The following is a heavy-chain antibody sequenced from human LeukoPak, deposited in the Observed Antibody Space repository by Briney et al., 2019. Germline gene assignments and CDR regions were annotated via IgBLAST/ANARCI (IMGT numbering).Heavy chain of an antibody. CDR3: AKGSYYDSSGSFYFDY. Sequence: GGSLRLSCAASGFTFSSYAMHWVRQAPGKGLEWVAVISYDGSNKYYADSVKGRFTISRDNSKNTLYVQVNSLGTEDTAAYYCAKGSYYDSSGSFYFDYWGQGTLVTVSS. D-gene: IGHD3-22*01. V-gene: IGHV3-30-3*01. J-gene: IGHJ4*02. CDR1: GFTFSSYA. CDR2: ISYDGSNK.